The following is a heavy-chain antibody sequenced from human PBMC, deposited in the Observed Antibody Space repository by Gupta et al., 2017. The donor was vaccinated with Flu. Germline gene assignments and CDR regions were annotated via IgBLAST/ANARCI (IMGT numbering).Heavy chain of an antibody. Sequence: QAPGKGLEWVSSISWNSATIAYADSVEGRFTVSRDNAKNSLHLEMNNLRAEDTALYFCAKDSLSSSWALFDHWGQGTMVTLSS. V-gene: IGHV3-9*01. CDR2: ISWNSATI. D-gene: IGHD6-13*01. J-gene: IGHJ4*02. CDR3: AKDSLSSSWALFDH.